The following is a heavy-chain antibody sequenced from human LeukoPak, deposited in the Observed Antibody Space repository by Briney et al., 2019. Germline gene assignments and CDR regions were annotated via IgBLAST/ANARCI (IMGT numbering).Heavy chain of an antibody. CDR2: IRSDGSDK. V-gene: IGHV3-30*02. J-gene: IGHJ4*02. Sequence: GGSLRLSCAASGFTFTSYGMHWVRQAPGKGLEWVAFIRSDGSDKYYADPAKGRFTISRDNSKNTLYLQMNSLRAEDTAVYYCAKSSFLRSSSCAYDYWGQGTLVTVSS. D-gene: IGHD6-13*01. CDR3: AKSSFLRSSSCAYDY. CDR1: GFTFTSYG.